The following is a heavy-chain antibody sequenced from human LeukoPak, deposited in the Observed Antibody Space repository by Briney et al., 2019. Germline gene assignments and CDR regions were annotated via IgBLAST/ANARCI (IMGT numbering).Heavy chain of an antibody. CDR1: GGSISSYY. V-gene: IGHV4-59*01. J-gene: IGHJ3*02. CDR3: ARVWGSGSYGAFDI. Sequence: SETLSLTCTISGGSISSYYWSWIRQPPGKGLEWIGYIYYSGSTNYNPSLKSRVTISVDTSKNQFSLKLSSVTAADTAVYYCARVWGSGSYGAFDIWGQGTMVTVSS. CDR2: IYYSGST. D-gene: IGHD3-10*01.